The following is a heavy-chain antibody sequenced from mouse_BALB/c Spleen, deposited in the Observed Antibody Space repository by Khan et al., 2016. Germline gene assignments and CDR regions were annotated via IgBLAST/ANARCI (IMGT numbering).Heavy chain of an antibody. J-gene: IGHJ4*01. CDR2: ISSGSNTI. V-gene: IGHV5-17*02. CDR1: GFTFSSFG. Sequence: EVELVESGGGLVQPGGSRKLSCAASGFTFSSFGMHWVRQAPEKGLEWVAYISSGSNTIYYEDTVKGRFTISRDNPKNTLFLQMTSLRSEDTAMYYCARAYDSYAMDYWGQGTSVTVSS. CDR3: ARAYDSYAMDY.